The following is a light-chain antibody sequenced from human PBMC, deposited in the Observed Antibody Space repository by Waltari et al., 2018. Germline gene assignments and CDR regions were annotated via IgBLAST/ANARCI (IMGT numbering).Light chain of an antibody. V-gene: IGKV3-11*01. CDR2: DAS. Sequence: EIVFTPSPATLPLSPGERATLSCRASHSVGSQLAWYQQKSGQAPRLLICDASNRATGIPARFSGSGSGTDFTLTITSLEPEDFAVYYCQQRLSWPITFGGGTKVEIK. CDR1: HSVGSQ. J-gene: IGKJ4*01. CDR3: QQRLSWPIT.